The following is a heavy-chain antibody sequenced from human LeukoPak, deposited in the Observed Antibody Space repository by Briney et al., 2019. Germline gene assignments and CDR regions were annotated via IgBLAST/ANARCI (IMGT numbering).Heavy chain of an antibody. D-gene: IGHD1-26*01. CDR3: HLVGATYYFDY. V-gene: IGHV3-23*01. J-gene: IGHJ4*02. Sequence: GGSLRLSCAASGFTFSSYAMSWVRQAPGKGLEWVSALSGSGGSTYYADSVKGRFTISRDNSTNTLYLQMSSLRAEDTAVYYCHLVGATYYFDYGGQGTLVTVSS. CDR2: LSGSGGST. CDR1: GFTFSSYA.